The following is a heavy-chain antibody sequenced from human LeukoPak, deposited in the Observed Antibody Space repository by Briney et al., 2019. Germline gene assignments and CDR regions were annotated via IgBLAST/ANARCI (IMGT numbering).Heavy chain of an antibody. D-gene: IGHD2-2*01. CDR2: INPNSGGT. CDR1: GYTFTGYY. Sequence: VASVKVSCKASGYTFTGYYMHWVRQAPGQGLEWMGWINPNSGGTNYAQKFQGRVTMTRDTSISTAYMELSRLRSDDTAVYYCARKCVVVVPGRGVYNWFDSWGQGTLVTVSS. CDR3: ARKCVVVVPGRGVYNWFDS. V-gene: IGHV1-2*02. J-gene: IGHJ5*01.